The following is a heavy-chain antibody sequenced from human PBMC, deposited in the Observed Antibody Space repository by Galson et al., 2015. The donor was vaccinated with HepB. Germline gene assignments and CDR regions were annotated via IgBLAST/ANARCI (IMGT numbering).Heavy chain of an antibody. J-gene: IGHJ3*01. CDR2: VHRSGTT. CDR1: GGSISNSS. D-gene: IGHD4-17*01. Sequence: ETLSLTCTVSGGSISNSSRSWIRQPPGKGLEWIGYVHRSGTTNSNPSLKSRVTISVDTSKNQFSLKLTSVTAADTATYYCAKNRYGLDFWSQGTLVTVSS. V-gene: IGHV4-59*08. CDR3: AKNRYGLDF.